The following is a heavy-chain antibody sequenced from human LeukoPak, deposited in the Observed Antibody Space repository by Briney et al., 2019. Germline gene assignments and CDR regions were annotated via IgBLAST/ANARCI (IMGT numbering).Heavy chain of an antibody. CDR2: ISGSGDST. V-gene: IGHV3-23*01. Sequence: GSLRLSCAASGFTFSTYAVNWVRQAPGKGLEWVSTISGSGDSTYYADSVKGRFTISRDNSKYTLYLQINSLRAEDTAVYYCAKDSTGVAATDYWGQGTLVTVSS. D-gene: IGHD6-19*01. J-gene: IGHJ4*02. CDR1: GFTFSTYA. CDR3: AKDSTGVAATDY.